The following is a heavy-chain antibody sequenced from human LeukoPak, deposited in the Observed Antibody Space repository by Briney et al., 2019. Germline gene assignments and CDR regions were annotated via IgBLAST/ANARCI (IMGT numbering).Heavy chain of an antibody. J-gene: IGHJ4*02. CDR2: IHYSGST. CDR1: GSSISSSNYY. D-gene: IGHD3-22*01. Sequence: SETLSLTCIVSGSSISSSNYYWGWIRQPPGKGLEWIGSIHYSGSTYNNPSLKSRVTISVDTSKNRFSLKLSSVTAADTAVYYCARGATYYYDSSGYGFDYWGQGTLVTVSS. CDR3: ARGATYYYDSSGYGFDY. V-gene: IGHV4-39*07.